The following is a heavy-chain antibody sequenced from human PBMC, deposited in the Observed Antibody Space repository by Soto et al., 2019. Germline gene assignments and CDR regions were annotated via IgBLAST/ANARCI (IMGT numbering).Heavy chain of an antibody. CDR2: IIPIFGTA. CDR1: GGTFSSYA. D-gene: IGHD3-9*01. V-gene: IGHV1-69*13. J-gene: IGHJ4*02. CDR3: AKDLRETIH. Sequence: ASVKVSCKASGGTFSSYAISWVRQAPGPGLEWMGGIIPIFGTAIYAQKFQGRVTTTADASTSSAYLELSSLRSGDRAASCCAKDLRETIHWGQGALVTVAS.